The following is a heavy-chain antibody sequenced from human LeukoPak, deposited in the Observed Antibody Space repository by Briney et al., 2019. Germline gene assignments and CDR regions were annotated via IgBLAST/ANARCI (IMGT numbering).Heavy chain of an antibody. CDR3: ATGGRNFVYYFDY. D-gene: IGHD1-26*01. CDR1: GGSISSSSYY. Sequence: KTSETLSLTCTVSGGSISSSSYYWGWIRQPPGKGLEWIGEINHSGSTNYNPSLKSRVTISVDTSKNQFSLKLSSVTAADTAVYYCATGGRNFVYYFDYWGQGTLVTVSS. CDR2: INHSGST. J-gene: IGHJ4*02. V-gene: IGHV4-39*07.